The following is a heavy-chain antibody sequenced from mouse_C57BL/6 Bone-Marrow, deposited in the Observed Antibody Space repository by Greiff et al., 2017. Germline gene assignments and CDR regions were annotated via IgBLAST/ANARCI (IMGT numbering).Heavy chain of an antibody. CDR2: IDPETGGT. J-gene: IGHJ1*03. D-gene: IGHD2-1*01. CDR3: TRGSFYPYWYFDV. Sequence: QVQLKESGAELVRPGASVTLSCKASGYTFTDYEMNWVKQTPVHGLEWIGAIDPETGGTAYNQKFKGKAILTADKSSSTAYMELRSLTSEDSAVYYCTRGSFYPYWYFDVWGTGTTVTVSS. V-gene: IGHV1-15*01. CDR1: GYTFTDYE.